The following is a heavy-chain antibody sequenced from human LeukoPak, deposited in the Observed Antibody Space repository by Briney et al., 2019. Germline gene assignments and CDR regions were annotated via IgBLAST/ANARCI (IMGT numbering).Heavy chain of an antibody. CDR1: GGSISSSSYY. Sequence: PSETLSLTCTVSGGSISSSSYYWGWIRQPPGKGLEWIGSIYYSGSTYYNPSLKSRVTISVDTSKNQFSLKLSPVTAADTAVYYCARAPIPYSSSWYYFDYWGQGTLVTVSS. D-gene: IGHD6-13*01. J-gene: IGHJ4*02. CDR3: ARAPIPYSSSWYYFDY. V-gene: IGHV4-39*01. CDR2: IYYSGST.